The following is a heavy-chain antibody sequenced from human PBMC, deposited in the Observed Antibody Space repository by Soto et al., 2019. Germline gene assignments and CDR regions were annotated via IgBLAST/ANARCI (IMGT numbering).Heavy chain of an antibody. D-gene: IGHD3-22*01. CDR2: ISGSGGST. CDR3: AKGSAMIVRGGYFDY. J-gene: IGHJ4*02. CDR1: GFTFSSYA. V-gene: IGHV3-23*01. Sequence: SLRLSCAAFGFTFSSYAMSWVRQAPGKGLEWVSAISGSGGSTYYADSVKGRFTISRDNSKNTLYLQMNSLRAEDTAVYYCAKGSAMIVRGGYFDYWGQGTLVTASS.